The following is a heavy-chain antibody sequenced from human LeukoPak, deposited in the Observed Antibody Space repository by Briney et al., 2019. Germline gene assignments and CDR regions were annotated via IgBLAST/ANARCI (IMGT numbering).Heavy chain of an antibody. CDR2: IYSGGST. Sequence: GGSLRLSCAASGFTVSNNYMSWVRQAPGKGLEWVSVIYSGGSTYYADSVKGRFTISRDNSKNTVFLQMNTLRAEDTAVYYCARGVPYWAYYGSGSYSKVYRYFDYWGQGTLVTVSS. V-gene: IGHV3-66*01. CDR1: GFTVSNNY. CDR3: ARGVPYWAYYGSGSYSKVYRYFDY. D-gene: IGHD3-10*01. J-gene: IGHJ4*02.